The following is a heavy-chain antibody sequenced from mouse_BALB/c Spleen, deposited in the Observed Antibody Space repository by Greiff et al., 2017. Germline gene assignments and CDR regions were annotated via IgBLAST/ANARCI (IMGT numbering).Heavy chain of an antibody. V-gene: IGHV5-17*02. CDR3: ARAWDVDYAMDY. CDR1: GFTFSSFG. CDR2: ISSGSSTI. D-gene: IGHD4-1*01. Sequence: EVKVVESGGGLVQPGGSRKLSCAASGFTFSSFGMHWVRQAPEKGLEWVAYISSGSSTIYYADTVKGRFTISRDNPKNTLFLQMTSLRSEDTAMYYCARAWDVDYAMDYWGQGTSVTVSS. J-gene: IGHJ4*01.